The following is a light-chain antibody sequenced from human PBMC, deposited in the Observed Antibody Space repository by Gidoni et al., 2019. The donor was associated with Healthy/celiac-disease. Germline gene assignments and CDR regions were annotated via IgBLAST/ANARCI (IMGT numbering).Light chain of an antibody. CDR3: QQYNRLRP. CDR2: KAS. Sequence: DIQRSQSPSTLSASVGDRVTITCRASQSISSGLSWYQQKPGKAPKLLIYKASSLASGVPSRFSGSGSGTEFTLPISSLQPDDFATYYCQQYNRLRPFGQGTKLEIK. J-gene: IGKJ2*01. CDR1: QSISSG. V-gene: IGKV1-5*03.